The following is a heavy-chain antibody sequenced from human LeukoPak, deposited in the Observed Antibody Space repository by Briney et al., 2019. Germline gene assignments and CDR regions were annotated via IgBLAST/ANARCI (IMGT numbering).Heavy chain of an antibody. CDR3: ARYDVWGTYRAFDY. CDR1: GGSFSGYY. D-gene: IGHD3-16*02. V-gene: IGHV4-34*01. Sequence: SETLSLTCAVYGGSFSGYYWSWIRQPPGKGLEWIGEINHSGSTNYNPSLKSRVTISVDTSKNQFSLKLSSVTAADTAVYYCARYDVWGTYRAFDYWGQGTLVIVSS. CDR2: INHSGST. J-gene: IGHJ4*02.